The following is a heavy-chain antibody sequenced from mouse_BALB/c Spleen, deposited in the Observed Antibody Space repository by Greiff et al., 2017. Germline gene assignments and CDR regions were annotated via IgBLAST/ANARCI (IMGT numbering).Heavy chain of an antibody. D-gene: IGHD2-4*01. CDR3: GRGRDYDGLWFAY. CDR2: IYPGSGST. J-gene: IGHJ3*01. Sequence: QVQLKQSGPELVKPGASVKMSCKASGYTFTDYVISWVKQRTGQGLEWIGEIYPGSGSTYYNEKFKGKATLTADKSSNTAYMQLSSLTSEDSAVYYCGRGRDYDGLWFAYWGQGTLVTVSA. V-gene: IGHV1-77*01. CDR1: GYTFTDYV.